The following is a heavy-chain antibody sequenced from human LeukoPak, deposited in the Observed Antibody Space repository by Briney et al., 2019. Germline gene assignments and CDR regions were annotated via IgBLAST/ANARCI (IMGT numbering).Heavy chain of an antibody. J-gene: IGHJ4*02. CDR1: GFTFSSYA. CDR2: ISGSGGST. Sequence: PGGSLRLSCAASGFTFSSYAMSWVRQAPGKGLEWVSAISGSGGSTYYADSVKGRFTISRDNSKNTLYLQMNSLRAEDTAVYYCASSPTRGYYDSSGYYYWGQGTLVTVSS. V-gene: IGHV3-23*01. CDR3: ASSPTRGYYDSSGYYY. D-gene: IGHD3-22*01.